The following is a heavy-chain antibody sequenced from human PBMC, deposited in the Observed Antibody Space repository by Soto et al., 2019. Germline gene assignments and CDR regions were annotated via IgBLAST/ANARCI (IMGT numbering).Heavy chain of an antibody. CDR3: ARGPSHRYYDILTGLFDY. Sequence: QVQLVQSGAEVKKPGSSVKVSCKASGGTFSSYAISWVRQAPGQGLEWMGGIIPLFASANYAQKFQNRVTITEDESTSTAYMELGSLRSDDTAVFYCARGPSHRYYDILTGLFDYWGQGTLVTVSS. CDR1: GGTFSSYA. J-gene: IGHJ4*02. D-gene: IGHD3-9*01. V-gene: IGHV1-69*01. CDR2: IIPLFASA.